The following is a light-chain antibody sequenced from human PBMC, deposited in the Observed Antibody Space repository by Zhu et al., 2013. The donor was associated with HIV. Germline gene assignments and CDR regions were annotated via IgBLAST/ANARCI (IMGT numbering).Light chain of an antibody. CDR2: SNN. CDR3: ASWDDNLNGWV. CDR1: SSNIGSNT. V-gene: IGLV1-44*01. J-gene: IGLJ3*02. Sequence: QSVLTQPPSASGTPGQRVTISCSGGSSNIGSNTVNWYQQLPGTAPKLLIFSNNLRPSGVPDRISGSKSGTSASLAISGLQSDDEADYYCASWDDNLNGWVFGGGTKLTVL.